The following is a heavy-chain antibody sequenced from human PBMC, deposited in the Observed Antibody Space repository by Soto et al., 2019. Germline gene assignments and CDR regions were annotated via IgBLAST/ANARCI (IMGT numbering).Heavy chain of an antibody. CDR1: GFTFSSYG. CDR3: AKDNVLLWLEAHWFDP. D-gene: IGHD3-10*01. Sequence: GGSLRLSCAASGFTFSSYGMHWVRQATGKGLEWVAVISYDGSNKYYADSVNGRFTISRDNSKNTLYLQMNSLRAEDAAVDYCAKDNVLLWLEAHWFDPWGQGTLVTVSS. CDR2: ISYDGSNK. J-gene: IGHJ5*02. V-gene: IGHV3-30*18.